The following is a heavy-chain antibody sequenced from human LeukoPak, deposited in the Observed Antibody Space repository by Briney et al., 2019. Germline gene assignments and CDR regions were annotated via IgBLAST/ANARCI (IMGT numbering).Heavy chain of an antibody. J-gene: IGHJ3*02. CDR3: ARRHDILTGPWAFDI. V-gene: IGHV4-59*08. CDR1: GGSISSYY. CDR2: IYYSGST. D-gene: IGHD3-9*01. Sequence: SETLSLTCTVSGGSISSYYWSWIRQPPGKGLEWIGYIYYSGSTNYNPSLKSRVTISVDTSKNQFSLKLSSVTAADTAVYYCARRHDILTGPWAFDIWGQGTMVTVSS.